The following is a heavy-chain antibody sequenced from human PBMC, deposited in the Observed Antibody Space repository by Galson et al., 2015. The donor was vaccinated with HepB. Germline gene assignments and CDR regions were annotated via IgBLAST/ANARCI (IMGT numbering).Heavy chain of an antibody. D-gene: IGHD3-10*01. CDR1: GYKFTSYY. CDR3: ARGVLLWDGPDY. CDR2: INPSGGST. Sequence: VKVSCKASGYKFTSYYMHWVRQAPGQGLEWMGIINPSGGSTDYAQKFRGRLTMTRDTSTSTVFMELSSLTSEDTAVYHCARGVLLWDGPDYWGQGTLVTVSS. V-gene: IGHV1-46*01. J-gene: IGHJ4*02.